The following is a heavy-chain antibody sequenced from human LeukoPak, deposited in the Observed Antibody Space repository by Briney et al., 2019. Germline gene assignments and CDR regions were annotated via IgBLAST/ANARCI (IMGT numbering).Heavy chain of an antibody. J-gene: IGHJ6*02. CDR1: GFTFSSYW. D-gene: IGHD3-3*02. CDR2: INSDGSST. Sequence: GGSLRLSCAASGFTFSSYWMHWVRQAPGKGLVWVPRINSDGSSTSYADSVKGRFTISRDNAKNTLYLQMNSLRAEDTAVYYCARVVSITRDYYYYYGMDVWGQGTTVTVSS. V-gene: IGHV3-74*01. CDR3: ARVVSITRDYYYYYGMDV.